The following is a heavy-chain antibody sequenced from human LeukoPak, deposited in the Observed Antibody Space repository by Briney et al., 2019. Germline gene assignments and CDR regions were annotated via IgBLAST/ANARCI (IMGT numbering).Heavy chain of an antibody. J-gene: IGHJ4*02. CDR3: TKSPRWAAAPDY. Sequence: GGSLRLSCAASGFTFSTYCMHWVRQAPGKGPMWVSRICPDGTVTNYADSVKARFIISRDNARNTVYLQMNSLRVEDTAVYYCTKSPRWAAAPDYWGRGTLVTVSS. CDR2: ICPDGTVT. CDR1: GFTFSTYC. V-gene: IGHV3-74*01. D-gene: IGHD6-13*01.